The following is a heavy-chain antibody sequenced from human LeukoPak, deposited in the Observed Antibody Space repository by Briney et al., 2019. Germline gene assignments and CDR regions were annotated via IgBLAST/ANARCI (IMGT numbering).Heavy chain of an antibody. CDR1: GFTFHNSN. Sequence: GGSLRLSCAASGFTFHNSNMNWVRQAPGKGLEWLSFISGSSGTTYYAASVKGRFTISSDTAQNSLYLHMNSLRAEDTAVYYCTRDYYDSTGQFYFVSWGQGTLVTVSS. V-gene: IGHV3-48*04. D-gene: IGHD3-22*01. CDR2: ISGSSGTT. J-gene: IGHJ4*02. CDR3: TRDYYDSTGQFYFVS.